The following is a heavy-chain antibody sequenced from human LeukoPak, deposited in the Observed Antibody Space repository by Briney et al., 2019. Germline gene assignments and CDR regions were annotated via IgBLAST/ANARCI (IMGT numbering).Heavy chain of an antibody. CDR3: ARGVSGTGPDI. CDR2: IKTDGSST. D-gene: IGHD5/OR15-5a*01. Sequence: GGSLRLSCAASGFTFSSYWMHWVRHAPGKGLVWVSRIKTDGSSTDYTDSVKGRLTISRDNAKNTMYLQMNSLRAEDTAVYYCARGVSGTGPDIWGLGTMVTVSS. V-gene: IGHV3-74*01. CDR1: GFTFSSYW. J-gene: IGHJ3*02.